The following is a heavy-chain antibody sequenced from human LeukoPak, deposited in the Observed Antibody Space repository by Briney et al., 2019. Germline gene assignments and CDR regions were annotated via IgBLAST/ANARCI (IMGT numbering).Heavy chain of an antibody. Sequence: ASETLSLTCAVYGGSFSGYYWSWIRQPPGKGLEWIGEINHSGSTNYNPSLKSRVTISVDTSKNQFSLKLSSVTAADTAVYYCARRSGYCSGGSCYKNWFDPWGQGTLVTVSS. V-gene: IGHV4-34*01. J-gene: IGHJ5*02. D-gene: IGHD2-15*01. CDR1: GGSFSGYY. CDR2: INHSGST. CDR3: ARRSGYCSGGSCYKNWFDP.